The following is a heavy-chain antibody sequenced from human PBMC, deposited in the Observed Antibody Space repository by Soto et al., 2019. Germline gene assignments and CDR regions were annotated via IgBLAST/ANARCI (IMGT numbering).Heavy chain of an antibody. CDR3: AVPRRTTVVTPGYFQH. Sequence: ASVKVSCKASGVTFSSYAISWVRQAPGQGLEWMGGIIPIFGTANYAQKFQGRVTITADESTSTAYMELSSLRSEDTAVYYCAVPRRTTVVTPGYFQHWGQGTLVTVS. CDR1: GVTFSSYA. CDR2: IIPIFGTA. D-gene: IGHD4-17*01. V-gene: IGHV1-69*13. J-gene: IGHJ1*01.